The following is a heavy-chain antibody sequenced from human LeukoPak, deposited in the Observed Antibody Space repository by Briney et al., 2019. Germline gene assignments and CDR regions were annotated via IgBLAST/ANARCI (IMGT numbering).Heavy chain of an antibody. D-gene: IGHD1-7*01. CDR3: ARGYGTKPYYFDY. V-gene: IGHV1-69*05. CDR2: IIPIFGTA. J-gene: IGHJ4*02. Sequence: SVKVSCKASGGTFSSYAISWVRQAPGQGLEWKGRIIPIFGTANYAQKFQGRVAITTDESTSTAYMELSSLRSEDTAVYNCARGYGTKPYYFDYWGQGALVTVSS. CDR1: GGTFSSYA.